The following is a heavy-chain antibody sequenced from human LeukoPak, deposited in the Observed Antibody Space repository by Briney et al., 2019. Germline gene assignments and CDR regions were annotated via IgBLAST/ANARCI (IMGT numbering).Heavy chain of an antibody. V-gene: IGHV3-15*01. CDR3: TLIKGWGSGSYYLDY. CDR2: VKSKASGETT. Sequence: GGTLRLSCAASGFSISNDWMSWVRQPPGKGLEWIGRVKSKASGETTDYAAPVKGRFTISRDDAKNTLYLQMSSLKTEDTAVYYRTLIKGWGSGSYYLDYWGQGTLVTVSS. CDR1: GFSISNDW. J-gene: IGHJ4*02. D-gene: IGHD3-10*01.